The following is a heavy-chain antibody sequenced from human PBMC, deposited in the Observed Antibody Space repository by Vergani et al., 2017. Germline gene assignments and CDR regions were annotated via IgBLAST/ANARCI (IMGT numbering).Heavy chain of an antibody. V-gene: IGHV1-18*04. J-gene: IGHJ5*02. CDR3: ARWAGXCGGGSCYSRFFLGSGNNWFDP. CDR1: GYTFTSYG. D-gene: IGHD2-15*01. CDR2: ISTYNGNT. Sequence: QVHLVQSGAEVKKPGASVKVSCKASGYTFTSYGITWVRQAPGQGLEWMGWISTYNGNTNYAQKFQGRVTMTTDTSTSTAYMDLRCLRSDDTAVYYCARWAGXCGGGSCYSRFFLGSGNNWFDPWGQGTLVTVSS.